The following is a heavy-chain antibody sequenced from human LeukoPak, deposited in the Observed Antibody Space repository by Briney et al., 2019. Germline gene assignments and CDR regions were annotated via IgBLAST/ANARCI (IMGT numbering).Heavy chain of an antibody. CDR3: ARDSYGSGSYGPSDWFDP. CDR1: GGSFSGYY. V-gene: IGHV4-34*01. D-gene: IGHD3-10*01. Sequence: PSETLSLTCAVYGGSFSGYYWSWIRQPPGKGLEWIGEINHSGSTNYNPSLKSRVTISVDTSKNQSSLKLSSVTAADTAVYYCARDSYGSGSYGPSDWFDPWGQGTLVTVSS. CDR2: INHSGST. J-gene: IGHJ5*02.